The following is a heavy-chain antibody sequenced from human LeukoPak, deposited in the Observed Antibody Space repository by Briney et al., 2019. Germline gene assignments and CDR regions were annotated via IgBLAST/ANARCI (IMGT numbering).Heavy chain of an antibody. J-gene: IGHJ4*02. V-gene: IGHV3-21*01. CDR2: ISAGSTYI. D-gene: IGHD6-6*01. CDR3: AVDLAARFDY. Sequence: GGSLRLSCAASGFTFSSYEMNWVRQAPGKGLEWVSSISAGSTYIYYADSVRGRFTISRDNAKSSLYLQMNSRRAEDTAVYYCAVDLAARFDYGGQGTLVTVSS. CDR1: GFTFSSYE.